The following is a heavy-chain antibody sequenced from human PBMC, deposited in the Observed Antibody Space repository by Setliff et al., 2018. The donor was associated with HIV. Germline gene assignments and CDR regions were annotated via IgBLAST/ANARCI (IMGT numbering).Heavy chain of an antibody. CDR1: GFTFSTYW. Sequence: PGGSLRLSCAASGFTFSTYWMNWVRQAPGKGLEWVANIKQDGSEKYYVDSVKGRFTISRDNAKNSLYLQMNSLRVEDSAVYYCARSLWGFVRNAAFEICGQGTMVTVSS. CDR3: ARSLWGFVRNAAFEI. D-gene: IGHD3-16*01. CDR2: IKQDGSEK. J-gene: IGHJ3*02. V-gene: IGHV3-7*01.